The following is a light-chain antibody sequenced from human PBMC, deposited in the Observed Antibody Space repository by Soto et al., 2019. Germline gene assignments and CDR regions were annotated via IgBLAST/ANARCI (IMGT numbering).Light chain of an antibody. J-gene: IGKJ1*01. Sequence: VMTQSPRSLTVTPGEPASISCSSSQRLLSRNGYKYLEWYLQKPGQSPQLLINLDSDRASGVPDRGSGSGSGTDFTLKIRRVESEDVGLYYCMQSLETPWTFGQGTKVEIK. CDR2: LDS. CDR3: MQSLETPWT. V-gene: IGKV2-28*01. CDR1: QRLLSRNGYKY.